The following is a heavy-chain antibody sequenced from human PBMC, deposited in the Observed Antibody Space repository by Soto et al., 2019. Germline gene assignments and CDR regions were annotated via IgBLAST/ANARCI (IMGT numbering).Heavy chain of an antibody. D-gene: IGHD1-7*01. CDR1: GFTFSSYS. CDR2: ISSSSSTI. J-gene: IGHJ4*02. Sequence: GGSLRLSCAASGFTFSSYSMNWVRQAPGKGLEWVSYISSSSSTIYYADSVKGRFTISRDNAKNSLYLQMNSLRAEDTAVYYCARLTNYPDNYWGQGTLVTVSS. V-gene: IGHV3-48*01. CDR3: ARLTNYPDNY.